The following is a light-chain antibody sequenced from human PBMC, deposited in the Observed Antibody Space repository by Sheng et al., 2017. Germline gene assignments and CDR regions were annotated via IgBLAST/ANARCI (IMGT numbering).Light chain of an antibody. CDR3: QQYGGSPYT. V-gene: IGKV3-20*01. J-gene: IGKJ2*01. Sequence: EIVLTQSPGTLSLSPGERATLSCRASQSLDSNYLAWYQQKPGQAPRLLISGASNRASGIPDRFSGSGSGTDFTLTISRLEPEDFAVYYCQQYGGSPYTFGQGTKLEIK. CDR2: GAS. CDR1: QSLDSNY.